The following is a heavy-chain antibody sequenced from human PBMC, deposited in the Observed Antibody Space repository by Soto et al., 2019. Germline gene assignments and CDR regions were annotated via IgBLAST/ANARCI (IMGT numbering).Heavy chain of an antibody. Sequence: QVQLQESGPGLVKPSQTLSLTCTVSGGSISSGNYYWSWIRQPPGKGLEWIGFISYSGSTYYSLSLTSRVTTSVDTSKNQFSLNLSFVTAADPAVYYCATMGTPATGLYYFDYWGQGTLVTVSS. V-gene: IGHV4-30-4*01. J-gene: IGHJ4*02. CDR2: ISYSGST. D-gene: IGHD5-18*01. CDR1: GGSISSGNYY. CDR3: ATMGTPATGLYYFDY.